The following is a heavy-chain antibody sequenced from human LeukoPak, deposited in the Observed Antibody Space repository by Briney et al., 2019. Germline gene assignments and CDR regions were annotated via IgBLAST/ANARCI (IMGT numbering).Heavy chain of an antibody. CDR1: GGSFSGYY. CDR3: AKLTSYSFDY. CDR2: ISDSGGRT. V-gene: IGHV3-23*01. J-gene: IGHJ4*02. Sequence: PSETLSLTCAVYGGSFSGYYWSWVRQAPGEGLEWVSTISDSGGRTYYADSVKGRFTISRDDSKNTLYLQMNSLRAEDTAVYYCAKLTSYSFDYWGQGTLVTVSS. D-gene: IGHD4-11*01.